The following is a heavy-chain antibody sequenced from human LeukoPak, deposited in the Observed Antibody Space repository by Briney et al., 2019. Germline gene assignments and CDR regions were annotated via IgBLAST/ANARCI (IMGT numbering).Heavy chain of an antibody. J-gene: IGHJ4*02. CDR3: AKGTDYYDSSGYPTASFY. V-gene: IGHV3-30*18. D-gene: IGHD3-22*01. CDR1: GFTFSSYG. Sequence: GRSLRLSCAASGFTFSSYGMHWVRQAPGKGLEWVAVISYDGSNKYYADSVKGRFTISRDTSKNTLYLQMNSLRAEDTAVYYCAKGTDYYDSSGYPTASFYWGQGTLVTVSS. CDR2: ISYDGSNK.